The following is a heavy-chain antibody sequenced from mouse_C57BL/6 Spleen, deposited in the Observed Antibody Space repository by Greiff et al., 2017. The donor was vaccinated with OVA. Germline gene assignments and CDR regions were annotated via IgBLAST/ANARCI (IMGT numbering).Heavy chain of an antibody. CDR3: ASYYYGSSYGFAY. CDR2: INPSTGGT. Sequence: VHVKQSGPELVKPGASVKISCKASGYSFTGYYMNWVKQSPEKSLEWIGEINPSTGGTTYNQKFKAKATLTVDKSSSTAYMQLKSLTSEDSAVYYCASYYYGSSYGFAYWGQGTLVTVSA. D-gene: IGHD1-1*01. J-gene: IGHJ3*01. CDR1: GYSFTGYY. V-gene: IGHV1-42*01.